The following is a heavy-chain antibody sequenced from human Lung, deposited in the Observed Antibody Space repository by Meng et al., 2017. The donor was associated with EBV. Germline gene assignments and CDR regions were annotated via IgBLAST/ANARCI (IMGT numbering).Heavy chain of an antibody. J-gene: IGHJ4*02. CDR1: GFPFSGSA. Sequence: EGRLVESGGGLVQPGGSLKLSCAASGFPFSGSAMHWVRQASGKGLEWVGRIRSKANNYTTSFGASVEGRFTISRDDSNNTAYLQMNSLKTEDTAIYYCTSRSFWGQGTLVTVSS. V-gene: IGHV3-73*02. CDR3: TSRSF. CDR2: IRSKANNYTT.